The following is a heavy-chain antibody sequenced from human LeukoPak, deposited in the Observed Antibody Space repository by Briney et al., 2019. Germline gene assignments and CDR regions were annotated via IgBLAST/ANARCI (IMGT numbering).Heavy chain of an antibody. Sequence: GGSLRLSCATAGFTFSTFGIHWVRQTPGKGLEWAAAIQSDGSKQYYGDSVKGRFTISRENAKNSLYLQMNALRAGDTAVYFCAGGRGQIMEYWGQGTLVTVSS. J-gene: IGHJ4*02. V-gene: IGHV3-33*01. D-gene: IGHD3-3*01. CDR1: GFTFSTFG. CDR2: IQSDGSKQ. CDR3: AGGRGQIMEY.